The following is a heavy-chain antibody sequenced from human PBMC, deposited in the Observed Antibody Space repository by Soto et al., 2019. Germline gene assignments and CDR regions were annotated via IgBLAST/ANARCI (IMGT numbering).Heavy chain of an antibody. J-gene: IGHJ6*02. Sequence: GDSQKISWQCSGYRFTSYLIAWMRPLPGKGLEWMGIIYPGDSDTRYSPSFQGQVTISADKSISTAYLQWSSLKASDTAMDYCARLSNWNYNYGMEGWGQGTTVKVS. CDR2: IYPGDSDT. V-gene: IGHV5-51*01. D-gene: IGHD1-20*01. CDR3: ARLSNWNYNYGMEG. CDR1: GYRFTSYL.